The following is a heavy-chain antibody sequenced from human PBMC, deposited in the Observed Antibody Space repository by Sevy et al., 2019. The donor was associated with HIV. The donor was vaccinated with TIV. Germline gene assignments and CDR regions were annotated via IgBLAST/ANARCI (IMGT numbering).Heavy chain of an antibody. Sequence: GGSLRLSCAASGFTFSSYAMSWVRQAPGKELEWVSAIRGSGGSTYYADSVKGRFTISRDNSKNTLYLQMNSLRAEDTAVYYCAEDLGGEYYYDSSGPNPMVPSSYFDYWGQGTLVTVSS. CDR1: GFTFSSYA. J-gene: IGHJ4*02. V-gene: IGHV3-23*01. CDR2: IRGSGGST. CDR3: AEDLGGEYYYDSSGPNPMVPSSYFDY. D-gene: IGHD3-22*01.